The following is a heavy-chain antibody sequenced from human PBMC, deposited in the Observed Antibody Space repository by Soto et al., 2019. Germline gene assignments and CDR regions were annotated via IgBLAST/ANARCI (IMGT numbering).Heavy chain of an antibody. Sequence: WGSLRLSCAASGFNFNRYTINCVRQAPRKPLEWLSSISSSGYIFSTDSVRGRFTISRDTARNSVYLQINSLRATAAAVYLWAGDCSGGSCYHGRDVWGKETT. V-gene: IGHV3-21*01. CDR2: ISSSGYI. CDR1: GFNFNRYT. CDR3: AGDCSGGSCYHGRDV. D-gene: IGHD2-15*01. J-gene: IGHJ6*04.